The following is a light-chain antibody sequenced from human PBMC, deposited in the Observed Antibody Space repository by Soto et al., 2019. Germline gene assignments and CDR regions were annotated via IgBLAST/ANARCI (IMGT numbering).Light chain of an antibody. CDR3: MQPLQSWT. CDR1: QSLLHSNGYNY. J-gene: IGKJ1*01. V-gene: IGKV2-28*01. Sequence: DIVTTQSPLSLPVTPGEPASITCRSSQSLLHSNGYNYLDWYLQKPGQSPQLLIYLGSNRASGVHDRFSGSGSGTDFTLKISRVEAEDVGVYYCMQPLQSWTFGQGTKVDIK. CDR2: LGS.